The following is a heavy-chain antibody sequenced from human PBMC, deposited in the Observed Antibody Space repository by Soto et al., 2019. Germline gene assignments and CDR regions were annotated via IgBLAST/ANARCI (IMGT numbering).Heavy chain of an antibody. CDR3: AREKDIRSYFDY. Sequence: LRLSCAASGFTFSSYGMHWVRQAPGKGLEWVAVIWYDGSNKYYADSVKGRFTISRDNSKNTLYLQMNSLRAEDTAVYYCAREKDIRSYFDYWGQGTRVTVSS. V-gene: IGHV3-33*01. D-gene: IGHD2-15*01. CDR1: GFTFSSYG. J-gene: IGHJ4*02. CDR2: IWYDGSNK.